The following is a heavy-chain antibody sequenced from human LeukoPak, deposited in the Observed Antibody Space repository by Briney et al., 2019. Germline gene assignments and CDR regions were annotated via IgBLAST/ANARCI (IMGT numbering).Heavy chain of an antibody. CDR2: IYSGGST. J-gene: IGHJ4*02. CDR1: GFTFSSYA. Sequence: GGSLRLSCAASGFTFSSYAMSWVRQAPGKGLEWVSVIYSGGSTYYADSVKGRFTISRDNSKNTLYLQMNSLRAEDTAVYYCARGDGAAMVDYWGQGTLVTVSS. CDR3: ARGDGAAMVDY. V-gene: IGHV3-66*01. D-gene: IGHD5-18*01.